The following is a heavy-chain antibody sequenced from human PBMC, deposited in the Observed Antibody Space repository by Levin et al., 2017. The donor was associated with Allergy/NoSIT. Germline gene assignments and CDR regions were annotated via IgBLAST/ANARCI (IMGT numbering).Heavy chain of an antibody. Sequence: SETLSLTCAVYGGSFSGYYWSWIRQPPGKGLEWIGEINHSGSTNYNPSLKSRVTISVDTSKNQFSLKLSSVTAADTAVYYCAGRLRYLWFDPWGQGTLVTVSS. CDR1: GGSFSGYY. J-gene: IGHJ5*02. CDR2: INHSGST. V-gene: IGHV4-34*01. CDR3: AGRLRYLWFDP. D-gene: IGHD3-9*01.